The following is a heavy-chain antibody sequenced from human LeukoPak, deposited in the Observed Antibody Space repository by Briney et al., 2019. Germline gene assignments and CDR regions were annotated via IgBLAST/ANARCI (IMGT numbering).Heavy chain of an antibody. J-gene: IGHJ4*02. CDR3: VKSPLNLGYCSGGSCHYFDY. CDR2: ISDNGNNM. Sequence: GGSLRLSCAASGFTFNSYAMSWVRQAPGKGLEWVSGISDNGNNMYYADFVKGRFTISRDNSKNTLYLQMNSLRAEDTAVYYCVKSPLNLGYCSGGSCHYFDYWGQGTLVTVSS. V-gene: IGHV3-23*01. CDR1: GFTFNSYA. D-gene: IGHD2-15*01.